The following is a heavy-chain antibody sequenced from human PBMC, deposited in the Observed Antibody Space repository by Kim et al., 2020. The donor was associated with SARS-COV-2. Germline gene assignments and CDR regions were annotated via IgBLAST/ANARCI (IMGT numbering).Heavy chain of an antibody. J-gene: IGHJ4*02. CDR3: AKAQLLRGIGYFDY. V-gene: IGHV3-23*01. CDR1: GFTFSNYA. D-gene: IGHD3-16*01. CDR2: ISGSGDTT. Sequence: GGSLRLSCAASGFTFSNYAMSWVRQAPGKGLEWVSTISGSGDTTYYADSVKGRFTISRDNSKNTLYVQMNSLRAEDTAVYYCAKAQLLRGIGYFDYWGQGTLVTVSS.